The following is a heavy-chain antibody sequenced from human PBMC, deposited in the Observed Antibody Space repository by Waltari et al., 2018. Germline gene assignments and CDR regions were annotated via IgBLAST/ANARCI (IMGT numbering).Heavy chain of an antibody. CDR1: GGTFSSYA. J-gene: IGHJ4*02. CDR2: FIPTFGTA. D-gene: IGHD1-26*01. V-gene: IGHV1-69*08. CDR3: ARDEVGAIGLDY. Sequence: QVQLVQSGAEVKKPGSSVKVSCKASGGTFSSYAISWVRQAPGQGLEWMGRFIPTFGTATNPQNFPGRVTITADKSTSTAYMELSSLRSEDTAVYYCARDEVGAIGLDYWGQGTLVTVSS.